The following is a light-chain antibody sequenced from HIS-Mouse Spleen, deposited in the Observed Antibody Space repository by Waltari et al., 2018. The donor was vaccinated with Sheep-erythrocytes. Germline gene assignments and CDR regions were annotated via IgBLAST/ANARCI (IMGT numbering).Light chain of an antibody. V-gene: IGKV2-30*02. J-gene: IGKJ2*03. CDR1: QSLVHSDGNTY. CDR3: MQGDS. CDR2: KVS. Sequence: DVVMTQSPLSLPVTLGQPASISCRSSQSLVHSDGNTYLNWFQQRPGQSPRRLIYKVSNRDSGVPDRVSGSGSGSDFTLNISRVEAEDVGVNYCMQGDSFDQGTKLEIK.